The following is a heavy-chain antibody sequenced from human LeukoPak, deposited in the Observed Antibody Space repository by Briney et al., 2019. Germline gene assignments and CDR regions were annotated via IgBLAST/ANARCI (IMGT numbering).Heavy chain of an antibody. D-gene: IGHD3-10*01. V-gene: IGHV1-2*02. Sequence: ASVKVSCKASGYTFTGYYMHWVRQAPGQGLEWMGWINPNSGGTNYAQKFQDRVTMTRDTSVSTAYMELTRLRSDDTAVYYCARAITMVRGVIIFDAFDIWGQGTMVTVSS. CDR2: INPNSGGT. J-gene: IGHJ3*02. CDR1: GYTFTGYY. CDR3: ARAITMVRGVIIFDAFDI.